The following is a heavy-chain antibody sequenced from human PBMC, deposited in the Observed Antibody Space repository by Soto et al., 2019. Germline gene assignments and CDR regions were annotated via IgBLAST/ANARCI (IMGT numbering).Heavy chain of an antibody. J-gene: IGHJ5*02. CDR1: GYTFTTYG. CDR3: ARAHYYDSSGYYYHWFDP. Sequence: ASVKASCKASGYTFTTYGICWVRQAPGQGLEWMGWISAYNGNTNYAQKLQGRVTMTTDTSTSTAYMELRSLRSDDTAVYYCARAHYYDSSGYYYHWFDPWGQGTPVTVSS. CDR2: ISAYNGNT. V-gene: IGHV1-18*01. D-gene: IGHD3-22*01.